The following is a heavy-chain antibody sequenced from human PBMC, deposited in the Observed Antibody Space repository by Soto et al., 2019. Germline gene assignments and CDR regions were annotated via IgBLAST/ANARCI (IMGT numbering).Heavy chain of an antibody. D-gene: IGHD3-10*01. CDR1: GYTFTSYD. J-gene: IGHJ3*02. V-gene: IGHV1-8*01. CDR2: MNPNSGNT. CDR3: ASEGYYYGAGIDALDI. Sequence: ASVKVSCKASGYTFTSYDINWVRQATGQGLEWMGWMNPNSGNTGYAQKFQGRVTMTRNTSISTAYMELSSLRSEDTAVYYCASEGYYYGAGIDALDIWGQGTMVTVSS.